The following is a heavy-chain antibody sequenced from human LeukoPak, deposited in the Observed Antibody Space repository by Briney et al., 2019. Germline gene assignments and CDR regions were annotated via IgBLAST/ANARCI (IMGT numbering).Heavy chain of an antibody. Sequence: KPGESVRISCKGSGYTFSSYWIGWVRQMPGKGLEWMGIIYPGDSDTRYSPSLQGQVTISVDTSIGTAYLQWSSLKASDTAIYYCARQNDFRLDYWGQGTLVTVSS. CDR2: IYPGDSDT. CDR3: ARQNDFRLDY. D-gene: IGHD3-3*01. J-gene: IGHJ4*02. V-gene: IGHV5-51*01. CDR1: GYTFSSYW.